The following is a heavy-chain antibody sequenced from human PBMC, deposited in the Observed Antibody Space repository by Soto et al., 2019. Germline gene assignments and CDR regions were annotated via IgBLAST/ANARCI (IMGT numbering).Heavy chain of an antibody. CDR2: ISSSGSTI. D-gene: IGHD5-18*01. Sequence: GGSLRLSCAASGFTFSDYYMSWIRQAPGKGLEWVSYISSSGSTIYYADSVKGRFTISRDNAKNSLYLQMNSLRAEDTAVYYCARDRVWIQLWFENDYWGQGTLVTVSS. V-gene: IGHV3-11*01. J-gene: IGHJ4*02. CDR3: ARDRVWIQLWFENDY. CDR1: GFTFSDYY.